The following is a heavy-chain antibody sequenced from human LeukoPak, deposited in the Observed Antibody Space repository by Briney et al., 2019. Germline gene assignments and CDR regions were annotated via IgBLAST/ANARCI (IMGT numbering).Heavy chain of an antibody. CDR3: ARGLIAVVVPAAMSFDY. V-gene: IGHV4-34*01. J-gene: IGHJ4*02. Sequence: SETLSLTCAVYGGSFSGYYWSWIRQPPGKGLEWIGEINHSGSTNYNPSLKSRVTISVDTSKNQFSLKLSSVTAADTAVYYCARGLIAVVVPAAMSFDYWGQGTLVTVSS. D-gene: IGHD2-2*01. CDR1: GGSFSGYY. CDR2: INHSGST.